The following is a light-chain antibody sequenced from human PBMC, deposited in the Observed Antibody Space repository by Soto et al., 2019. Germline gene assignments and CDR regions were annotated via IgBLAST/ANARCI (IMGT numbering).Light chain of an antibody. CDR1: SSDIGAYNY. CDR3: CSYTSSSSLYV. Sequence: QSVLTQPAPVSGSPGQSITISCTGTSSDIGAYNYVSGYQQHPGRAPKLIIYDVTHRPAGISSRFSASKSGNTASLTISVLQAEDESDYYCCSYTSSSSLYVFGTGTKVTVL. CDR2: DVT. J-gene: IGLJ1*01. V-gene: IGLV2-14*03.